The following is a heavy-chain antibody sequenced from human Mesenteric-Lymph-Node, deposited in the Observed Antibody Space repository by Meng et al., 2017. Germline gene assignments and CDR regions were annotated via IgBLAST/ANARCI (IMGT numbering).Heavy chain of an antibody. CDR3: ARVGYCSGGSCSFRYFDY. V-gene: IGHV4-34*01. CDR1: GGPFSGYY. J-gene: IGHJ4*02. CDR2: INHSGST. Sequence: VQLQELGAGLLKPSETLSLTCAVYGGPFSGYYWSWIRQPPGKGLEWIGEINHSGSTNYNPSLKSRVTISVDTSKNQFSLKLSSVTAADTAVHYCARVGYCSGGSCSFRYFDYWGQGILVTVSS. D-gene: IGHD2-15*01.